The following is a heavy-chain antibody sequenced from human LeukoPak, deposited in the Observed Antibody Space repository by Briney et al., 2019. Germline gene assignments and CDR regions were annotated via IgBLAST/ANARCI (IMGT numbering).Heavy chain of an antibody. J-gene: IGHJ3*02. CDR1: GGSISSSSYY. CDR2: IYYSGST. V-gene: IGHV4-61*01. Sequence: SETLSLTCTVSGGSISSSSYYWGWIRQPPGKGLEWIGYIYYSGSTNYNPSLKSRVTISVDTSKNQFSLKLSSVTAADTAVYYCARDRPYDILTGYDAFDIWGQGTMVTVSS. CDR3: ARDRPYDILTGYDAFDI. D-gene: IGHD3-9*01.